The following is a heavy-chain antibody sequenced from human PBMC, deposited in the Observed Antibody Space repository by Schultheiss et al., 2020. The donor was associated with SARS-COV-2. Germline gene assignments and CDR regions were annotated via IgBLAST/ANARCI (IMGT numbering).Heavy chain of an antibody. V-gene: IGHV3-21*04. D-gene: IGHD3-3*01. CDR3: AKDLSVGGRGGLYGMDV. CDR1: GFTFSSYA. Sequence: GGSLRLSCAASGFTFSSYAMSWVRQAPGKGLEWVSSISSSSSYIYYADSVKGRFTISRDNAKNSLYLQMNSLRVEDTAVYYCAKDLSVGGRGGLYGMDVWGQGTTVTVSS. CDR2: ISSSSSYI. J-gene: IGHJ6*02.